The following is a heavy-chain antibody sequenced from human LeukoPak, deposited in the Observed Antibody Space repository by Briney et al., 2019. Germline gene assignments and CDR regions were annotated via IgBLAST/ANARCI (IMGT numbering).Heavy chain of an antibody. CDR1: GGSISSYY. J-gene: IGHJ4*02. V-gene: IGHV4-4*07. CDR2: IYTSGST. CDR3: ARHRGPTYYFDSVGYYPFDY. Sequence: PSETLSLTCTVSGGSISSYYWSWIRQPAGKGLEWIGRIYTSGSTNYNPSLKSRVTMSVDTSKNQFSLKLSSVTAADTAVYYCARHRGPTYYFDSVGYYPFDYWGQGTLVTVSS. D-gene: IGHD3-22*01.